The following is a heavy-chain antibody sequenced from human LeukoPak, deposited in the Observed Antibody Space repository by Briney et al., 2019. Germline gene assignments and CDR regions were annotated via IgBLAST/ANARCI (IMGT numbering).Heavy chain of an antibody. Sequence: GGSLRLSCAASGFTFSNYGMHWVRQAPGKGLDWVAVISFDGSDKRYPDSVKGRFSISRDNSKNTLDLQMNSLRVGDTGVYYCAKDLREYSSVGGLIDYWGQGILVTVSS. CDR2: ISFDGSDK. CDR3: AKDLREYSSVGGLIDY. J-gene: IGHJ4*02. D-gene: IGHD5-18*01. V-gene: IGHV3-30*18. CDR1: GFTFSNYG.